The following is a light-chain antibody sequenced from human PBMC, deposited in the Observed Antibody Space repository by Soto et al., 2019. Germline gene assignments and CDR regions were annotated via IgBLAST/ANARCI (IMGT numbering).Light chain of an antibody. V-gene: IGKV1-39*01. CDR2: AAS. CDR1: QSVNTY. Sequence: DIQMTQSPSSLSAPVGDRVTITCRASQSVNTYLHWYQQKPGKAPKLLIFAASNLQSRVPSRFSGSGSGTNFTLSLNSLQPEDFATYYCQQGYSNPWTFGQGTKVEIK. J-gene: IGKJ1*01. CDR3: QQGYSNPWT.